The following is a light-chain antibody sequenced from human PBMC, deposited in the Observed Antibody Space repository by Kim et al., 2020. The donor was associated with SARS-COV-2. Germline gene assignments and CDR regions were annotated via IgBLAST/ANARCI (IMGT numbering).Light chain of an antibody. V-gene: IGKV1-17*01. Sequence: IRNDLGWYQQKPGKAPKRLISAVSSLQSGVPSRFSGSGSGTEFTLTITSLQSEDFATYYCLQSYSSPYTFGQGTKLEI. CDR3: LQSYSSPYT. CDR1: IRND. J-gene: IGKJ2*01. CDR2: AVS.